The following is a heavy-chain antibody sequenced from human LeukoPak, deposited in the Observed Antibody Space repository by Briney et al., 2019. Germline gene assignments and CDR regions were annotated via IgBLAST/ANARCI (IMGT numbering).Heavy chain of an antibody. D-gene: IGHD3-22*01. CDR3: ARETDSSGYLTFDY. V-gene: IGHV1-69*05. CDR1: GYTFTSYG. CDR2: IIPIFGTA. J-gene: IGHJ4*02. Sequence: ASVKVSCKASGYTFTSYGISWVRQASGQGLEWMGGIIPIFGTANYAQKFQGRVTITTDESTSTAYMELSSLRSEDTAVYYCARETDSSGYLTFDYWGQGTLVTVSS.